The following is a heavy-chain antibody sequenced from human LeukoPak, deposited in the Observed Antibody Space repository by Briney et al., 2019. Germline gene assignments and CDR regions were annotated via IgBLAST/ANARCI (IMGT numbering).Heavy chain of an antibody. CDR1: GYTLTELS. Sequence: ASVKVSCKVSGYTLTELSMHRVRQAPGKGLEWMGGFDPEDGETIYAQKFQGRVTMTEDTSTDTAYMELSSLRSEDTAAYYCATDPVLPYSSGWYGTCGSWGQGTLVTVSS. V-gene: IGHV1-24*01. J-gene: IGHJ5*02. CDR2: FDPEDGET. CDR3: ATDPVLPYSSGWYGTCGS. D-gene: IGHD6-19*01.